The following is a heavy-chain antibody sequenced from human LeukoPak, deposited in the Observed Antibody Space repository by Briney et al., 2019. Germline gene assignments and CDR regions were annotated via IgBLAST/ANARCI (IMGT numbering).Heavy chain of an antibody. D-gene: IGHD3/OR15-3a*01. Sequence: SETLSLTCTVSGVSISSSNSYWGWIRQPPGKIVEWIGSIYYTGNTYYNASLKSRVTISIDTSKNQISLRLTSVTATDTAMYYCARQTGSGLFTLPGGQGTLVTVSS. CDR2: IYYTGNT. CDR3: ARQTGSGLFTLP. J-gene: IGHJ4*02. V-gene: IGHV4-39*01. CDR1: GVSISSSNSY.